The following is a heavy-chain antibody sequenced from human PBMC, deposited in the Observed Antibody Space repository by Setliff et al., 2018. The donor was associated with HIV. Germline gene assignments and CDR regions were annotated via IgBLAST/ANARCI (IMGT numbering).Heavy chain of an antibody. Sequence: PGGSLRLSCAASGFTFTNAWMNWIRQAPGKGLEWVGRLKRNSDGGTIDYAAPVKGRFIISRDDSKNTVYLQMNSLKTDDTAMYYCTADVDTAIPQIDYWGQGTQVTVSS. CDR1: GFTFTNAW. D-gene: IGHD5-18*01. V-gene: IGHV3-15*01. CDR2: LKRNSDGGTI. J-gene: IGHJ4*02. CDR3: TADVDTAIPQIDY.